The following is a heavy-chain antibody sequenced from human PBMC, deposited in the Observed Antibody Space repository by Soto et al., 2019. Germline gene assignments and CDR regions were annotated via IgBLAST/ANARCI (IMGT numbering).Heavy chain of an antibody. D-gene: IGHD3-16*01. CDR3: AKDALGPPDDYIWGSYPEGNY. Sequence: GGSLRLSCAASGFTFSSYAMSWVRQAPGKGLEWVSAISGSGGSTYYADSVKGRFTISRDNSKNTLYLQMNSLRAEDTAVYYCAKDALGPPDDYIWGSYPEGNYWGQGTLVTVSS. CDR1: GFTFSSYA. V-gene: IGHV3-23*01. CDR2: ISGSGGST. J-gene: IGHJ4*02.